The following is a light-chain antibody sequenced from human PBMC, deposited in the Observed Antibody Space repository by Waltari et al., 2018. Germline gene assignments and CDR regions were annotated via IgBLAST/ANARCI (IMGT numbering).Light chain of an antibody. CDR2: SAS. Sequence: EIVMTQSPVTLSVSPGERATLSCRARQSVSTNLAWYRQRPGQAPRLLMYSASTRASGLPARFSGSGSATEFTLTISSLHSEDFAVYYCQQYNDWPRTFGQGTKLEI. CDR1: QSVSTN. J-gene: IGKJ2*01. CDR3: QQYNDWPRT. V-gene: IGKV3-15*01.